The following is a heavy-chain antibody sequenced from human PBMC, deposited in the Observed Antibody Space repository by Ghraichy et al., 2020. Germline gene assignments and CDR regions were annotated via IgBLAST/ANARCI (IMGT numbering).Heavy chain of an antibody. CDR2: IYYSGST. D-gene: IGHD6-19*01. CDR3: ARAIGIAVADNIYYYYGMDV. J-gene: IGHJ6*02. Sequence: SETLSLTCTVSGGSISSYYWSWIRQPPGKGLEWIGYIYYSGSTNYNPSLKSRVTISVDTSKNQFSLKLSSVTAADTAVYYCARAIGIAVADNIYYYYGMDVWGQGTTVTVSS. V-gene: IGHV4-59*01. CDR1: GGSISSYY.